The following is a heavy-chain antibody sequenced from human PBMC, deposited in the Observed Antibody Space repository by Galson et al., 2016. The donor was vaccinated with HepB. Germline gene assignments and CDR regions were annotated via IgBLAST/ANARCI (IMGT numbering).Heavy chain of an antibody. J-gene: IGHJ4*02. D-gene: IGHD6-13*01. CDR3: ARGKEGISV. CDR2: IYFRGTT. CDR1: GGTISSYF. Sequence: SETLSLTCTVSGGTISSYFWSWLRQPPGKGLEWIGYIYFRGTTNYNPSLRSRVTISVDTSKDQFSLSLTSVTAADTAVYYCARGKEGISVWGQGTLVTVSS. V-gene: IGHV4-59*01.